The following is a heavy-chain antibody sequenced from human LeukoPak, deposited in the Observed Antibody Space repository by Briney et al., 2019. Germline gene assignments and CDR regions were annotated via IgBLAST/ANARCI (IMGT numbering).Heavy chain of an antibody. D-gene: IGHD6-13*01. CDR1: GFTFSSCW. V-gene: IGHV3-7*01. Sequence: GGSLRLSCVASGFTFSSCWMSWVRQAPGKGLEWVANIKQDGSEKYYVDSVKGRFTISRDNGKNSLYLQINSLRAEDTAVYYCARAAIAAARIYYYMDVWGKGTTVTVSS. J-gene: IGHJ6*03. CDR2: IKQDGSEK. CDR3: ARAAIAAARIYYYMDV.